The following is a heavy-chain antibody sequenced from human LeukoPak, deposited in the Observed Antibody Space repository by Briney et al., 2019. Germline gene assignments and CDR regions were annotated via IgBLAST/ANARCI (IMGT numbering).Heavy chain of an antibody. V-gene: IGHV3-21*06. Sequence: GGSLRLSCTASGLTFSTSGFNWVRQAPGRGLEWVASIGPTGSDRYHADSIKGRFTISRDNANNFLYPQMNSLRAEDTAVYYCATETNGRHYDYWGQGTLLTVSS. CDR1: GLTFSTSG. CDR3: ATETNGRHYDY. CDR2: IGPTGSDR. D-gene: IGHD1-14*01. J-gene: IGHJ4*02.